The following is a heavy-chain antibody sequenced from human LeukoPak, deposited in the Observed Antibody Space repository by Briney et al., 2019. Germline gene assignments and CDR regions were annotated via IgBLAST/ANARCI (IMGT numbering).Heavy chain of an antibody. CDR2: ISGSGGST. V-gene: IGHV3-23*01. CDR1: GGSISSSSYF. D-gene: IGHD6-13*01. CDR3: AKGSSGYSSS. Sequence: PSETLSLTCTVSGGSISSSSYFWGWVRQAPGKGLEWVSAISGSGGSTYYADSVKGRFTISRDNSKNTLYLQMNSLRAEDTAVYYCAKGSSGYSSSWGQGTLVTVSS. J-gene: IGHJ4*02.